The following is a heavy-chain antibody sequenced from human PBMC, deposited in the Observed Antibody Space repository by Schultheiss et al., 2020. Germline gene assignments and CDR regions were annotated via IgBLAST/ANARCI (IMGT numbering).Heavy chain of an antibody. CDR2: INDRGDTT. V-gene: IGHV3-23*01. CDR1: GFTISSYA. J-gene: IGHJ4*02. CDR3: AQSPNWYKPDY. Sequence: WGSLRLSCAASGFTISSYAMSWVRQAPGKGLDWVSAINDRGDTTYYADSVRGRFTISRDNSKNTLFLQLDSLRADDTAVYYCAQSPNWYKPDYWGQGTVVTVSS. D-gene: IGHD1-1*01.